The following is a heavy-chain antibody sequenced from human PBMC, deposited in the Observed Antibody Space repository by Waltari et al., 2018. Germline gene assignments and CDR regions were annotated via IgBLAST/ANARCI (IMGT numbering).Heavy chain of an antibody. CDR1: GFTFSSYA. V-gene: IGHV3-30-3*01. Sequence: QVQLVESGGGVVQPGRSLRLSCAASGFTFSSYAMPWLRQAPGKGLEWVAVISYDGSNKYYADSVKGRFTISRDNSKNTLYLQMNSLRAEDTAVYYCARASTPYYFDYWGQGTLVTVSS. CDR2: ISYDGSNK. J-gene: IGHJ4*02. CDR3: ARASTPYYFDY.